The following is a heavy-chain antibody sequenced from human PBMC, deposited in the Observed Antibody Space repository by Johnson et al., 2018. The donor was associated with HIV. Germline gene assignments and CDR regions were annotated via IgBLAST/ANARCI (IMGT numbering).Heavy chain of an antibody. CDR1: GFTVSSNY. CDR2: IWYDGSNK. J-gene: IGHJ3*02. CDR3: AKAFSSSWSDAFDI. V-gene: IGHV3-33*06. D-gene: IGHD6-13*01. Sequence: QVQLVESGGGLVQPGGSLRLSCAASGFTVSSNYMSWVRQAPGKGLEWVAVIWYDGSNKYYADSVTGRFTTSRDNAKNTLYLQMNSLRAEDTAVYYCAKAFSSSWSDAFDIWGQGTMVTVSS.